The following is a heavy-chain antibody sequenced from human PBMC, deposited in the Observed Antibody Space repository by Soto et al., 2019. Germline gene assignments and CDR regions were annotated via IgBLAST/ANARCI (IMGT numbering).Heavy chain of an antibody. CDR3: ARVGGYDFDY. J-gene: IGHJ4*02. D-gene: IGHD5-12*01. V-gene: IGHV4-34*01. Sequence: SETLSLTCAVYGGSFSGYYWSWIRQPPGKGLEWIGEINHSGSTNYNPSLKSRVTISVDTSKDQFSLKLSSVTAADTAVYYCARVGGYDFDYWGQGTLVTVSS. CDR1: GGSFSGYY. CDR2: INHSGST.